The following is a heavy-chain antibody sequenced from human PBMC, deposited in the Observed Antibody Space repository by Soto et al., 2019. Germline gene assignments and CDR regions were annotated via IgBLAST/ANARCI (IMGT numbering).Heavy chain of an antibody. CDR2: IHYSGSV. D-gene: IGHD2-21*02. CDR3: AREDDGGDRDYYGLDV. Sequence: QVQLQESGPGLVRPSQTLSLTCTVSGGSISSEYYHWTWIRQAPGKGLEWIGYIHYSGSVHYHPSLQSRLTMSVDASKNLFSLKLSSVTAADTAVYFCAREDDGGDRDYYGLDVWGQGTTVTVSS. V-gene: IGHV4-30-4*01. J-gene: IGHJ6*02. CDR1: GGSISSEYYH.